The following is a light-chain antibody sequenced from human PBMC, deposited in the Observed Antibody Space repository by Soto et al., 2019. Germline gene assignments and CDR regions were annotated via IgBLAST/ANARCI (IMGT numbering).Light chain of an antibody. CDR2: DAS. Sequence: VMTQSPATLSVSPGDRATLSCSASQSVSYNLAWYQQKPGQAPRLLIYDASNRATGIPARFSGSGSGTDFTLTISSLEPEDFALYYCQHRANWPLTFGGGTKVDIK. V-gene: IGKV3-11*01. CDR3: QHRANWPLT. J-gene: IGKJ4*01. CDR1: QSVSYN.